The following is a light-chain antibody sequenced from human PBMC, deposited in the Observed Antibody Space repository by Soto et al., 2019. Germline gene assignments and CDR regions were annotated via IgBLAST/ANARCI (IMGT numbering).Light chain of an antibody. CDR2: AAS. CDR1: QYISSY. J-gene: IGKJ4*01. V-gene: IGKV1-8*01. CDR3: QQYHTYPPLT. Sequence: AIRMTQSPSSFSASTGDRVTITCRARQYISSYLAWYQQKPGKAPKVLIYAASTLQSGVPSRFSGSGSGTDFTLTFSGLQSEDFATYYCQQYHTYPPLTFGGGTKVEI.